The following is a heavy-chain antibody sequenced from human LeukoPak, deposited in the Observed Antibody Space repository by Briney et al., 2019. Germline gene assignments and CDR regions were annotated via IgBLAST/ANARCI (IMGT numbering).Heavy chain of an antibody. Sequence: SETLSLTCTVSGGSISSYYWSWIRQPPGKGLEWIAYIHYSGSTNYNPSLKSRVTISVDTSKNQFSLKLSSVTAADTAVYYCARAAGYFDPRDYYGMDVWGQGTTVTVSS. CDR1: GGSISSYY. CDR3: ARAAGYFDPRDYYGMDV. J-gene: IGHJ6*02. CDR2: IHYSGST. V-gene: IGHV4-59*01. D-gene: IGHD3-9*01.